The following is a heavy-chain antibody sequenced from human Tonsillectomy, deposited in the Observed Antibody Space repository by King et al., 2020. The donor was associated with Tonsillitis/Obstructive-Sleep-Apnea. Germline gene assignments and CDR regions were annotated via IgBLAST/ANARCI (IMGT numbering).Heavy chain of an antibody. J-gene: IGHJ6*03. CDR3: AKHKQGGFYFYYMDV. V-gene: IGHV3-23*04. CDR2: ISSRCGNT. Sequence: VQLVESGGGLVQPGGSLRLSCSASGFTFSSYSMSWLRQAPGQGLEWVSGISSRCGNTHYAHSVKGRLTISRDNSKNTLYLQMNSLRAEDTAVYYCAKHKQGGFYFYYMDVGGKGTTVTVSS. CDR1: GFTFSSYS. D-gene: IGHD3-9*01.